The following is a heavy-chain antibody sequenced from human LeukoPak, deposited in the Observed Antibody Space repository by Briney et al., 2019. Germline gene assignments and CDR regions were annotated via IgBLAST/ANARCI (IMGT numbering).Heavy chain of an antibody. D-gene: IGHD2-8*01. CDR2: ISTSSYI. V-gene: IGHV3-21*01. CDR1: GFTFSSYS. J-gene: IGHJ6*03. Sequence: PGRSLRLSCPASGFTFSSYSMNWVRQAPGKGLEWVSSISTSSYIYYADSVKGRFTISRDNAKNSLYLQMNSLRAEDTAVYYCARDNGPGKYYYYYYMDVWGKGTTVTVSS. CDR3: ARDNGPGKYYYYYYMDV.